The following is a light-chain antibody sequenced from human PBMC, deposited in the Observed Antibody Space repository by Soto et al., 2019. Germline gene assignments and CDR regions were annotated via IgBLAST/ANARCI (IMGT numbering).Light chain of an antibody. J-gene: IGKJ4*01. Sequence: QMTQSPSTLSASVGDRVSITFRASQTINNLMAWYQQKPGQAPKLLIYKASNLETGVPSRFSGSGYGKEFTLTISSLQPDDFATYYCQQYSSYPSLTFGGGTKV. CDR2: KAS. CDR3: QQYSSYPSLT. CDR1: QTINNL. V-gene: IGKV1-5*03.